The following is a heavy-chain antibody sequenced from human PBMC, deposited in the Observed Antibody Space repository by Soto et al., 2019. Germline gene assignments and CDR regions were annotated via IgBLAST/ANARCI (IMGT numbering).Heavy chain of an antibody. CDR3: AHSRVDDYGERFDY. Sequence: QITLKESGPTLVKPTQTLTLTCTFSGFSLSTSGVGVGWIRQPPGKALEWLALIYWDDGKRYSPSLQSRLTITKDTSKNQVVLTMTNMDPVDTATYYCAHSRVDDYGERFDYWGQGTLVTVSS. CDR1: GFSLSTSGVG. J-gene: IGHJ4*02. V-gene: IGHV2-5*02. CDR2: IYWDDGK. D-gene: IGHD4-17*01.